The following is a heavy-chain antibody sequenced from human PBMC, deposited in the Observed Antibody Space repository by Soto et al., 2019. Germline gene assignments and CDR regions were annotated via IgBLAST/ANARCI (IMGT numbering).Heavy chain of an antibody. CDR2: ISSDGSYR. V-gene: IGHV3-30*18. J-gene: IGHJ4*02. D-gene: IGHD1-26*01. CDR1: GFTFSDYG. CDR3: AKDPLSDGSGNYFFY. Sequence: GGSLRLSCAASGFTFSDYGMHWVRQAPGKGLEWVALISSDGSYRYYADSVKGRFTISRDNSKNTLYLQMNSLRVEDTAVYYCAKDPLSDGSGNYFFYWGQGTLVTVSS.